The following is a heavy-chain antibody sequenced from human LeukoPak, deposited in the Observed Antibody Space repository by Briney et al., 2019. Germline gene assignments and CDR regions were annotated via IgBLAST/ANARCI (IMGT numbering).Heavy chain of an antibody. D-gene: IGHD4-17*01. CDR2: INPNSGGT. CDR1: GYTFTGHY. J-gene: IGHJ5*02. CDR3: ARAPSGLRPVWFDP. Sequence: ASVKVSCKASGYTFTGHYMHWVRQAPGQGPEGVGWINPNSGGTNYAQKFQGRVTMTRDTSISTAYMELSRLRSDDTAVYYCARAPSGLRPVWFDPWGQGTLVTVSS. V-gene: IGHV1-2*02.